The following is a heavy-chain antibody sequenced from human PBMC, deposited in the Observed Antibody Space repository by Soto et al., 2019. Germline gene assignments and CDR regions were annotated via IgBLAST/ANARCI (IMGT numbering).Heavy chain of an antibody. CDR3: ARADGYTFLYYFDY. V-gene: IGHV4-38-2*01. J-gene: IGHJ4*02. CDR2: MYYSGTT. CDR1: GYPISSGYY. Sequence: SEILSLTCDVSGYPISSGYYWGWIRQPPGKGLEWIGSMYYSGTTLYSPSVRNRVTISLDKSKNRFSLQLSSVTAADTAIYYCARADGYTFLYYFDYWGQGALVTVSS. D-gene: IGHD3-3*02.